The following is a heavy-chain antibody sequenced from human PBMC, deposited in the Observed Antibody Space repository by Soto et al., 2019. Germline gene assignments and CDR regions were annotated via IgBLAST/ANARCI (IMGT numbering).Heavy chain of an antibody. CDR3: AGSGYYHNSGRDG. V-gene: IGHV4-30-2*01. CDR1: GGSISSGGYS. J-gene: IGHJ6*02. Sequence: QLQLQESGSGLVKPSQTLSLTCAVSGGSISSGGYSWSWIRQPPGKGLEWIGYIYHSGSTYYNPSLKIRVTISVDRSKNQFSLKLSSVTAADTAVYYCAGSGYYHNSGRDGWGQGTTITVSS. CDR2: IYHSGST. D-gene: IGHD3-22*01.